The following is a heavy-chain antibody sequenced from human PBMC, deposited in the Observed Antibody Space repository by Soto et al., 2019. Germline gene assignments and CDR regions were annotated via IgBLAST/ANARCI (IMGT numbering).Heavy chain of an antibody. CDR2: IKSKTDGGTT. D-gene: IGHD6-6*01. J-gene: IGHJ4*02. Sequence: PGGSLRLSCAASGFTFSNAWMNWVRQAPGKGLEWVGRIKSKTDGGTTDYAAPVKGRFTISRDDSKNTLYLQMNSLKTEDTAVYYCFIFGQSIAARFDYWGQGTLVTVSS. CDR1: GFTFSNAW. CDR3: FIFGQSIAARFDY. V-gene: IGHV3-15*07.